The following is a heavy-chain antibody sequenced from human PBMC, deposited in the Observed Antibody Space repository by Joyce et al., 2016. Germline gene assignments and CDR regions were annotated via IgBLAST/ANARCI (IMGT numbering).Heavy chain of an antibody. J-gene: IGHJ6*02. V-gene: IGHV3-33*01. Sequence: QVHLVESGGGVVQTGLSLGLSCAASGFTFSAFDMHWVRQAPVKGLEWVTLIWYDGSQSMFADSVKGRFTISRDNSKNILSLQMKSLRPEDTGVYYCVRNDRVMDVWGQGTPVVVS. CDR2: IWYDGSQS. CDR1: GFTFSAFD. CDR3: VRNDRVMDV.